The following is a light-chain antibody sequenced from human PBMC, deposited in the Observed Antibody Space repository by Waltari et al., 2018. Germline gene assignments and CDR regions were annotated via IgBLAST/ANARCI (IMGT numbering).Light chain of an antibody. CDR3: SSFTSSSTRV. CDR1: SSDVGGHNY. J-gene: IGLJ3*02. V-gene: IGLV2-14*03. CDR2: DVS. Sequence: QSALTQPASVSGSPGQSITISCTGTSSDVGGHNYVSWYQQHPGKAPELMIYDVSNRPSGVSNRFSGSKSGNTASLTISGLQAEDEADYYCSSFTSSSTRVFGGGTKLTVL.